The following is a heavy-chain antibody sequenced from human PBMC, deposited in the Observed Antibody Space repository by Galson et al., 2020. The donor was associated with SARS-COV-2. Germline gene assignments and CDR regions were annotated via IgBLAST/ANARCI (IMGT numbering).Heavy chain of an antibody. CDR2: IYSDGST. CDR1: GFTVSTNY. V-gene: IGHV3-53*01. J-gene: IGHJ4*02. CDR3: ARDPIGANSGY. Sequence: GESLKISCAASGFTVSTNYMSWVRQASGKGLEWVSGIYSDGSTYYADSVKGRFTVSRDNSKNTLFLHMNSLRAEDSAVYYCARDPIGANSGYCGRGTLVTVSS. D-gene: IGHD2-15*01.